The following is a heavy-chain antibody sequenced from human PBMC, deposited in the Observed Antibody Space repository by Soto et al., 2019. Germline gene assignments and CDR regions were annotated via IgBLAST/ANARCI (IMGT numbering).Heavy chain of an antibody. CDR2: IHAGNGNT. J-gene: IGHJ5*02. CDR3: ARDRYTTTTVWFDP. V-gene: IGHV1-3*01. Sequence: ASVKVSCKASGYTFSSYAMHWLRQAPGQRLEWMGWIHAGNGNTRYSEKLQGRVTITRDTSASTAYMELSSLRSEDTAVYYCARDRYTTTTVWFDPWGQGTLVTVSS. D-gene: IGHD4-17*01. CDR1: GYTFSSYA.